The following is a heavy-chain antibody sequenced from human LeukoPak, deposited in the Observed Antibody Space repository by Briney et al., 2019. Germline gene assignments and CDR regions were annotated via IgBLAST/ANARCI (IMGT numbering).Heavy chain of an antibody. CDR2: IYYSGST. CDR1: TFSTYW. CDR3: ARIPTNAVPAAHNGFDI. J-gene: IGHJ3*02. Sequence: TFSTYWMNWFRQTPGKGLEWIGNIYYSGSTYYNPSLRSRVTISVDTSKNQFSLKLSSVTAADTAVYYCARIPTNAVPAAHNGFDIWGQGTMLTVSS. V-gene: IGHV4-39*01. D-gene: IGHD2-2*01.